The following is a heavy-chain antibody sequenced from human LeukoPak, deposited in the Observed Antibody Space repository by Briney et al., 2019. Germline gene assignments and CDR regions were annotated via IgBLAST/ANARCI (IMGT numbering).Heavy chain of an antibody. CDR3: AREGILAASDY. V-gene: IGHV3-7*01. Sequence: GGSLRLSCAASAFTFIDHWMSWVRQAPGKGLEWVANIKQNGSEKYYVDSVKGPFTISRDNTKKSLYLQMNSLRVEDNAIYYCAREGILAASDYWGQGTLVTVSP. D-gene: IGHD6-13*01. J-gene: IGHJ4*02. CDR2: IKQNGSEK. CDR1: AFTFIDHW.